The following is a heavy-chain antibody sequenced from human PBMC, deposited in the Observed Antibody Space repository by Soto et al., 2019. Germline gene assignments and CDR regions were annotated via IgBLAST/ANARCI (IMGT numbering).Heavy chain of an antibody. Sequence: QVQLVESGGGVVQPGRSLRLPCAASGFTFSSYGMHWGRQAPGKGLEWVAVISYDGSNKYYADSVKGRFTISRDNSKNTLYLQMNSLRAEDTAVYYCARDYTAGYGMDVWGQGTTVTVSS. D-gene: IGHD4-4*01. CDR3: ARDYTAGYGMDV. CDR2: ISYDGSNK. V-gene: IGHV3-30*03. CDR1: GFTFSSYG. J-gene: IGHJ6*02.